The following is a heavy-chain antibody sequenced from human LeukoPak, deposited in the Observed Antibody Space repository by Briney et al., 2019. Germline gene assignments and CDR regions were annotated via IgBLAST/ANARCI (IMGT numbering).Heavy chain of an antibody. Sequence: PPETLSLTCTVSGGSISSYYWSWIRQPPGKGLEWIGFIYYSGSTNYNPSLKSRGTISVDTSKNQFSLKLSSVTAADTAVYYCARRSYSSSWHNYWGQGTLVTVSS. D-gene: IGHD6-13*01. J-gene: IGHJ4*02. CDR2: IYYSGST. CDR3: ARRSYSSSWHNY. CDR1: GGSISSYY. V-gene: IGHV4-59*01.